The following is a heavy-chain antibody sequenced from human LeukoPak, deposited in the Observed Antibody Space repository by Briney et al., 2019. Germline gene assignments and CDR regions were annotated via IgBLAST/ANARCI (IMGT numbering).Heavy chain of an antibody. CDR1: GFTFSSYG. Sequence: GGSLRLSCAASGFTFSSYGMHWVRQAPGKGLEWGAVISYDGSNKYYADSVKGRFTISRDNSKNTLYLQMNSLRAEDTAVYYCARFNAMYSSGWYYFDYWGQGTLVTVSS. CDR3: ARFNAMYSSGWYYFDY. J-gene: IGHJ4*02. D-gene: IGHD6-19*01. V-gene: IGHV3-30*03. CDR2: ISYDGSNK.